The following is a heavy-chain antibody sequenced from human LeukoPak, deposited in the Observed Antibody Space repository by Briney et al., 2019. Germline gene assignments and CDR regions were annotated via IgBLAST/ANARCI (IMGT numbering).Heavy chain of an antibody. CDR2: INTSAVST. CDR3: ARGVGTYQTYFDY. D-gene: IGHD1-14*01. CDR1: GYTFTTYF. J-gene: IGHJ4*02. V-gene: IGHV1-46*01. Sequence: ASVKVSCKASGYTFTTYFMHWLRQAPGQGLEWMGIINTSAVSTSYAQKFLGRVTMTRDTSTSTVYMELSSLRSEDTAVYYCARGVGTYQTYFDYWGQGTLVTVSS.